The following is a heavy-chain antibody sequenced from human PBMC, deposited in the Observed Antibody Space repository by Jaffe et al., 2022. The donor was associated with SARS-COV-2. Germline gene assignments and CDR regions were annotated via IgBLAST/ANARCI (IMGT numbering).Heavy chain of an antibody. D-gene: IGHD1-26*01. CDR1: GGSISSYY. V-gene: IGHV4-59*01. CDR2: IYYSGST. J-gene: IGHJ6*02. CDR3: ARYGSYYYYGMDV. Sequence: QVQLQESGPGLVKPSETLSLTCTVSGGSISSYYWSWIRQPPGKGLEWIGYIYYSGSTNYNPSLKSRVTISVDTSKNQFSLKLSSVTAADTAVYYCARYGSYYYYGMDVWGQGTTVTVSS.